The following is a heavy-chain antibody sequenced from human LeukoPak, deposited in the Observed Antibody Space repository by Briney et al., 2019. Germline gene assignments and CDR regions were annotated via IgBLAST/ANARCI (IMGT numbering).Heavy chain of an antibody. CDR1: GFRFSSYW. V-gene: IGHV3-7*01. Sequence: GLSLTLSCAASGFRFSSYWMRWVRQAPGRGRDGVASIKQDGRENYYVASVKGRFTISRDKAKNSLYLQMSSLRAEDTDLYYFASGRQLGYWGQGTLVSASS. D-gene: IGHD3-16*01. J-gene: IGHJ4*02. CDR3: ASGRQLGY. CDR2: IKQDGREN.